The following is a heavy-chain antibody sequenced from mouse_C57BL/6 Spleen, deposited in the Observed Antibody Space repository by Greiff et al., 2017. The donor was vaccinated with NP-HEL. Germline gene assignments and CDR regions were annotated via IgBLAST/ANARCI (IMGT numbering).Heavy chain of an antibody. Sequence: VQLQQSGPGLVQPSQSLFNTCTVSGFSFTSHGVHRGRQSPGKGPEWLGVIWSGGSTDYNAAFIYRLSISKDNSKSQFFFKMNSLQADDTAIYYCARGNYGWYFDVWGTGTTVTVSS. D-gene: IGHD2-1*01. CDR3: ARGNYGWYFDV. CDR2: IWSGGST. J-gene: IGHJ1*03. CDR1: GFSFTSHG. V-gene: IGHV2-2*01.